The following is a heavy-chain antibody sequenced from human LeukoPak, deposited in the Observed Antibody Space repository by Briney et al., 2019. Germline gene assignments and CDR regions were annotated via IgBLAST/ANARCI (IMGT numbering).Heavy chain of an antibody. CDR1: GGSISSYY. D-gene: IGHD1-26*01. J-gene: IGHJ5*02. CDR3: ARTTSGSYYYWFDP. CDR2: IYYSGST. Sequence: SETLSLTCTVSGGSISSYYGSWIRQPPGKGLEWIGYIYYSGSTNYNPSLKSRVTISVDTSKNQFSLKLSSVTAADTAVYYCARTTSGSYYYWFDPWGQGTLVTVSS. V-gene: IGHV4-59*08.